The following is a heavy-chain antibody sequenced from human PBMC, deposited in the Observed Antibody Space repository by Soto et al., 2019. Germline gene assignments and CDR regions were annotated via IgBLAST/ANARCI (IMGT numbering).Heavy chain of an antibody. CDR3: ARENYYDSSGYYYGDAFDI. J-gene: IGHJ3*02. CDR2: INPSGGST. D-gene: IGHD3-22*01. V-gene: IGHV1-46*01. CDR1: GYTFTSYY. Sequence: QVQLVQSGAEVKKPGASVKVSCKASGYTFTSYYMHWVRQAPGQGLEWMGIINPSGGSTSYAQKFKGRVTMTRDTSTSTVYMELSSLRSEDTAVYYCARENYYDSSGYYYGDAFDIWGQGTMVTVSS.